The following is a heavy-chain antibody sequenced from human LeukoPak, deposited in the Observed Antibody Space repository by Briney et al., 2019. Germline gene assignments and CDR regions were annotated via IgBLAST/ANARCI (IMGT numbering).Heavy chain of an antibody. CDR2: ISTSGSSV. V-gene: IGHV3-48*03. D-gene: IGHD2-21*02. Sequence: QPGGSLRLSCVASGFSFSTYEMNWVRQAPGKGLEWVAYISTSGSSVYYADSLKGRFTVSRDNAKSSLFPQVDSLTVADTAVYYCARVGREVTTGYFDDWGQGTLVAVSS. CDR3: ARVGREVTTGYFDD. J-gene: IGHJ4*02. CDR1: GFSFSTYE.